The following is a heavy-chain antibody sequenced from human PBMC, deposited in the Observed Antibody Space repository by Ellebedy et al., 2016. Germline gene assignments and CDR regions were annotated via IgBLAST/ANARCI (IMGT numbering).Heavy chain of an antibody. CDR3: ATRYSGYEYNWFDP. Sequence: SETLSLXCAVYGGSFSGYYWSWIRQPPGKGLEWIGEINHSGSTNYNPSLKSRVTISVDTSKNQFSLKLSSVTAADTAVYYCATRYSGYEYNWFDPWGQGTLVTVSS. D-gene: IGHD5-12*01. V-gene: IGHV4-34*01. CDR2: INHSGST. J-gene: IGHJ5*02. CDR1: GGSFSGYY.